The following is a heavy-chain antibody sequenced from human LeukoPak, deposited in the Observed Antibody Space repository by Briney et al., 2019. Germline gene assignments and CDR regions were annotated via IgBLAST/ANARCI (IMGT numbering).Heavy chain of an antibody. CDR3: ARDYMSGWYSYFDY. CDR2: INPYSGVT. Sequence: ASVKVSCKASGYTFTSYGISWVRQAPGQGLEWMGWINPYSGVTKCPQKFQGRVTMTRDMSISTVYMELSSLQSDDTAIYYCARDYMSGWYSYFDYWGQGTLVTVSS. D-gene: IGHD6-19*01. CDR1: GYTFTSYG. V-gene: IGHV1-2*02. J-gene: IGHJ4*02.